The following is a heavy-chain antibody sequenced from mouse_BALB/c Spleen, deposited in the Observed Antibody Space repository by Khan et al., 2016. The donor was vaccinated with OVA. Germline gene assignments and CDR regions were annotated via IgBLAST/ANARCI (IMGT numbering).Heavy chain of an antibody. CDR3: ARGASYWYFDV. CDR1: GYTFTNYG. J-gene: IGHJ1*01. CDR2: IITYTGEP. V-gene: IGHV9-1*02. Sequence: QIQLVQSGPELKKPGETVKISCKASGYTFTNYGMNWVKQAPGKGLKWMGWIITYTGEPTSTDDFKGRFAFSSDTSASTAYLQINNDKNEDIATYYCARGASYWYFDVWGAGTTVTVSS. D-gene: IGHD6-1*01.